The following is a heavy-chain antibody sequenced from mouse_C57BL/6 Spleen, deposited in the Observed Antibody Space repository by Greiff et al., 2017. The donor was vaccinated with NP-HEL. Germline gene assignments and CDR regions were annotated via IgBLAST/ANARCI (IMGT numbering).Heavy chain of an antibody. V-gene: IGHV1-4*01. J-gene: IGHJ4*01. CDR1: GYTFTSYT. Sequence: QVQLKESGAELARPGASVKMSCKASGYTFTSYTMHWVKQRPGQGLEWIGYINPSSGYTKYNQKFKDKATLTADKSSSTAYMQLSSLTSEDSAVYYCEVYYDYAMDYWGQGTSVTVSS. CDR3: EVYYDYAMDY. CDR2: INPSSGYT. D-gene: IGHD2-4*01.